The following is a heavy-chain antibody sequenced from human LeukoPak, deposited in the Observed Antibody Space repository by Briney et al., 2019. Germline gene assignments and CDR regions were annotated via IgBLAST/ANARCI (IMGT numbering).Heavy chain of an antibody. CDR1: GGSFSGYY. CDR2: IYYSGST. J-gene: IGHJ4*02. CDR3: ARAEGFNLDY. Sequence: PSETLSLTCAVYGGSFSGYYWSWIRQHPGKGLEWIGYIYYSGSTYYNPSLKSRVNISVDTSKNQFSLKLSSVTAADTAVYYCARAEGFNLDYWGQGTLVTVSS. V-gene: IGHV4-31*11.